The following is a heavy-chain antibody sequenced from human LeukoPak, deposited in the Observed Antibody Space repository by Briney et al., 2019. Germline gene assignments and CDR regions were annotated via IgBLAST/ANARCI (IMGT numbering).Heavy chain of an antibody. J-gene: IGHJ1*01. CDR1: GASISSDY. CDR2: LYDSGNT. Sequence: PSETLSLTSIVSGASISSDYWSWIRQSPGKGLEWIGYLYDSGNTDYNPSLKSRVSISMNTSKNQFSLNLTSVTDADTAVYYCAGRGRRYFREWGQGTLVTVSS. CDR3: AGRGRRYFRE. V-gene: IGHV4-59*08.